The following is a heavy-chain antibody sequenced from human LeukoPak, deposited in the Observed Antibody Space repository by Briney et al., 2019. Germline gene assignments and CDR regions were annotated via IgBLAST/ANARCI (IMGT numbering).Heavy chain of an antibody. CDR3: ARDKGVSSSWYRGDYYYYYYMDV. D-gene: IGHD6-13*01. V-gene: IGHV3-7*01. CDR2: MKQDGSEK. CDR1: GFTFSSYW. J-gene: IGHJ6*03. Sequence: GGSLRLSCAASGFTFSSYWMSWVRQAPGKGLEWVANMKQDGSEKYYVDSVKGRFTISRDNAKNSLYLQMNSLRAEDTAVYYCARDKGVSSSWYRGDYYYYYYMDVWGKGTTVTVSS.